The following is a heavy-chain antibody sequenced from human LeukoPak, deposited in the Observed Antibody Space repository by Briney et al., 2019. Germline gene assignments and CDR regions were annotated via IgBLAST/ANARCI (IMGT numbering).Heavy chain of an antibody. D-gene: IGHD3-10*01. Sequence: SETLSLTCTVSGGSISSSSYYWGWIRQPPGKGLEWIGSIYYSGSTYYNPSLKSRVTISVDTSKNQFSLKLSSVTAADTAVYYCGRIGSGSTIDYWGQGTLVTVSS. CDR2: IYYSGST. V-gene: IGHV4-39*01. CDR3: GRIGSGSTIDY. CDR1: GGSISSSSYY. J-gene: IGHJ4*02.